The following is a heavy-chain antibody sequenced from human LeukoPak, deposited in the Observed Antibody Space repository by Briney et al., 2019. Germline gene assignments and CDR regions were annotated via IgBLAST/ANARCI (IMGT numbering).Heavy chain of an antibody. Sequence: GGSLRLSCAASGFTFDDYAMHWVRQAPGKGLEWVSGISWNSGSIGYADSVKGRFTISRDNAKNSLHLQMNSLRAEDTAVYYCARAARWLPTDYWGQGTLVTVSS. D-gene: IGHD5-24*01. CDR1: GFTFDDYA. CDR3: ARAARWLPTDY. V-gene: IGHV3-9*01. J-gene: IGHJ4*02. CDR2: ISWNSGSI.